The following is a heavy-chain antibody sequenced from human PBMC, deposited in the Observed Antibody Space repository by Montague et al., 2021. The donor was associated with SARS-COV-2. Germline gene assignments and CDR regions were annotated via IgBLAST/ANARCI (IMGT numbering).Heavy chain of an antibody. Sequence: TLSLTCTVPGGFISSSYWSWIRQPPGKGLEWIGYIYHSGNTNYNPSLKSRVTISRDTSMNQFSLSLSSMTAADTAVYFCARGLLPPWTAIKTNFFGLDVWGQGTPVIVSS. CDR3: ARGLLPPWTAIKTNFFGLDV. D-gene: IGHD3/OR15-3a*01. V-gene: IGHV4-59*01. J-gene: IGHJ6*02. CDR2: IYHSGNT. CDR1: GGFISSSY.